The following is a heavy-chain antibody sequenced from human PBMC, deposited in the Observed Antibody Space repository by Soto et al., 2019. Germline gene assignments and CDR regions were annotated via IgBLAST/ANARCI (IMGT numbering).Heavy chain of an antibody. CDR2: IKSDGRRT. V-gene: IGHV3-74*01. CDR3: VRDRYYNMDI. Sequence: EVQLVESGGDLVQPGGSLRLSCVASGFSFSSTWMHWVRQAPGKGLVWVSRIKSDGRRTTYADSVKGRFTISRDNAKNTLYLQMNSLTAEDTAVYYCVRDRYYNMDIWGQGTTVTVSS. J-gene: IGHJ6*02. CDR1: GFSFSSTW.